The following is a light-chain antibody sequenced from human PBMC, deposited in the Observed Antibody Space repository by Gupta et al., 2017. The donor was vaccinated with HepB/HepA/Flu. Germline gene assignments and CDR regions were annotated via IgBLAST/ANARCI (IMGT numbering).Light chain of an antibody. CDR2: STS. CDR3: RRATTFPIA. J-gene: IGKJ5*01. V-gene: IGKV1-12*01. Sequence: DIQLSQSPSSVSASVGDRVTITCRASQGISSWLVWYQQKPGEAPNLLIYSTSTLQTRVPSRFSGSGSGTDLTLTMSRRQPEDFATYYLRRATTFPIAFGQGTRMELK. CDR1: QGISSW.